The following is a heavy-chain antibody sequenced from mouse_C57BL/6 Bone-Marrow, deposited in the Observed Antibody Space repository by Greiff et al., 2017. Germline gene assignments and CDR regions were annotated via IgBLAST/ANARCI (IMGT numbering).Heavy chain of an antibody. CDR1: GYTFTSYW. CDR3: ARGGLGDY. J-gene: IGHJ2*01. CDR2: IDPSDSYT. V-gene: IGHV1-69*01. Sequence: QVQLQQPGAELVMPGASVKLSCKASGYTFTSYWMHWVKQRPGQGLEWIGEIDPSDSYTNYNQKCKGKSTLTVDKSSSTAYMQLSSLTSEDAAVYYCARGGLGDYWGQGTTLTVSS. D-gene: IGHD4-1*01.